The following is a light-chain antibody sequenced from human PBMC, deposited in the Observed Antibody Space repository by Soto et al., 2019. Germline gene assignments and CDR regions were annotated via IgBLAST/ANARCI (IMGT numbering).Light chain of an antibody. CDR1: QSVSSY. Sequence: EIVLTQSPATLSLSPGERATLSCRANQSVSSYLAWYQQKPGQAPRLHMYGPPKGATGIPARFSGSGSGTDFTLTISSLEPEDFAVYYCQQRSSWPYTSCQGTRLELK. CDR3: QQRSSWPYT. J-gene: IGKJ5*01. V-gene: IGKV3-11*01. CDR2: GPP.